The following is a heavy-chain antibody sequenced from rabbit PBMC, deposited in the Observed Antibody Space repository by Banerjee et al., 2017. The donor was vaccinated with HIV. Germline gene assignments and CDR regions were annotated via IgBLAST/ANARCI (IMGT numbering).Heavy chain of an antibody. V-gene: IGHV1S7*01. D-gene: IGHD4-1*01. CDR3: TRDYSGGLHFNL. J-gene: IGHJ4*01. CDR2: ISTDNIIR. Sequence: QLRESGGGLVQPGGSLKLSCKASGFDFNKYYMSWVRQAPGKGLEWIGYISTDNIIRYYANWVNGRFTISSHIAQNTLYLQLNSLTAADTATYFCTRDYSGGLHFNLWGPGTLVTVS. CDR1: GFDFNKYY.